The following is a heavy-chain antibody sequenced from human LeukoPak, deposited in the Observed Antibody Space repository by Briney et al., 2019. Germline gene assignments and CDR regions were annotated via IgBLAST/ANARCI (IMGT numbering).Heavy chain of an antibody. Sequence: SETLSLTCTVSGGSISSGGYYWSWIRQHPGKGLEWIGYITDSGSTYHNPSLKSRVTISVDTSKNQFSLKLSSVTAADTAVYYCARDKKGYSSGWYLDWFDPWGQGTLVNVSS. D-gene: IGHD6-19*01. CDR3: ARDKKGYSSGWYLDWFDP. J-gene: IGHJ5*02. V-gene: IGHV4-31*03. CDR1: GGSISSGGYY. CDR2: ITDSGST.